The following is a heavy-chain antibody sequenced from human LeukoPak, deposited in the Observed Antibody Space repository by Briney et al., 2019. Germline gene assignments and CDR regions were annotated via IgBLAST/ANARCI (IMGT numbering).Heavy chain of an antibody. CDR2: ISENGDGK. CDR1: GFTFSNFA. CDR3: TKDWSASY. V-gene: IGHV3-23*01. Sequence: GGSLRLSCAASGFTFSNFAMTWVRQAPGKGLQWVSAISENGDGKYYVDSVRGRFTISRDNSKNMLFLQMNRLRDEDTALYYCTKDWSASYWGQGTLVTVSS. J-gene: IGHJ4*02.